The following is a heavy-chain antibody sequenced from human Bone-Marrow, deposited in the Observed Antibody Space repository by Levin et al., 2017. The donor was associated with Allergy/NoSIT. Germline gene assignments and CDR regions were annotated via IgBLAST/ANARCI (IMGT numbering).Heavy chain of an antibody. D-gene: IGHD3-3*01. CDR1: GYSFSSYW. J-gene: IGHJ3*02. V-gene: IGHV5-51*01. CDR3: ARPRSVALHNEALDI. Sequence: GESLKISCKGVGYSFSSYWIAWVRQQPGKGLEWMGIIYPGDSDTRYSPSFQGQVSISVDKSISTAYLQWNSLKASDTAIYYCARPRSVALHNEALDIWGKGRLVSVS. CDR2: IYPGDSDT.